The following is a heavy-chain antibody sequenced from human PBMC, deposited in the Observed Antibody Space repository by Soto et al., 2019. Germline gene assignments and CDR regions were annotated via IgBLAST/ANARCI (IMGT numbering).Heavy chain of an antibody. Sequence: QVQLQESGPGLVKPSETLSLTCTVSGGSISSYYWSWIRQPPGKGLEWIVYIYYIGSTNYNPALKSRVTISVDTSKNQFALELCSVTAADKAVYYCARGVRPAPFSRPYYLDYWGQGTLVTVSS. CDR3: ARGVRPAPFSRPYYLDY. CDR2: IYYIGST. J-gene: IGHJ4*02. D-gene: IGHD2-2*01. CDR1: GGSISSYY. V-gene: IGHV4-59*01.